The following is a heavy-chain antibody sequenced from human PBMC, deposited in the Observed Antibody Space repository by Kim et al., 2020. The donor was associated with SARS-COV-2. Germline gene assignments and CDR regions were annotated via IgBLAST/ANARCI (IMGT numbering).Heavy chain of an antibody. Sequence: GGSLRLSCAAPGFDVINNYMSWIRQAPGKGLEWVSIIYMDDTTYYANSVKGRFTISRDTSQNTLYLHMNNLRAEDTGLYYCTKDAGRSGGGYWGQGTLVTVPS. CDR3: TKDAGRSGGGY. J-gene: IGHJ4*02. V-gene: IGHV3-53*01. CDR2: IYMDDTT. D-gene: IGHD1-26*01. CDR1: GFDVINNY.